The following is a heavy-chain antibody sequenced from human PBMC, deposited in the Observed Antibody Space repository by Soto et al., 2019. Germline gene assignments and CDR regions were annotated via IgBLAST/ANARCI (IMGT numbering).Heavy chain of an antibody. D-gene: IGHD5-12*01. CDR1: GYTFTSYD. J-gene: IGHJ6*02. CDR2: MNPNSGNT. Sequence: ASVKVSCKASGYTFTSYDINWVRQATGQGLEWMGWMNPNSGNTGYAQKFQRRVTMTRNTSISTAYMELSSLRSEDTAVYYCARAYSDDRRNYYGMDVWGQGTTVTVSS. CDR3: ARAYSDDRRNYYGMDV. V-gene: IGHV1-8*01.